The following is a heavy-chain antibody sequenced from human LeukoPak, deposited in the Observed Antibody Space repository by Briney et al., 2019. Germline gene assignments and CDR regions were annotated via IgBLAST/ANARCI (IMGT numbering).Heavy chain of an antibody. D-gene: IGHD6-13*01. CDR2: INPNSGGT. CDR3: ARDQGLAAGLPTDDY. V-gene: IGHV1-2*02. J-gene: IGHJ4*02. CDR1: GYTFTGYY. Sequence: ASVKVSCKASGYTFTGYYMHWVRQAPGQGLEWMGWINPNSGGTNYAQKFQGRVTMTRDTSISTAYMELSRLRSDDTAVYYCARDQGLAAGLPTDDYWGQGTLVTVSS.